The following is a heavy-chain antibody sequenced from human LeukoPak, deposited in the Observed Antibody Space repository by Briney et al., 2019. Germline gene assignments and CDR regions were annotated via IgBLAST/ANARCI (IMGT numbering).Heavy chain of an antibody. D-gene: IGHD2-2*01. Sequence: SETLSLTCTVSGGSISSGSYYWSWIRQPAGKGLEWIGRIYTSGSTNYNPSLKSRVTISVDTSKNQFSLKLSSVTAADTAVYYCARVVVVPAAMGGDAFDIWGQGTMVTVSS. CDR2: IYTSGST. CDR1: GGSISSGSYY. J-gene: IGHJ3*02. V-gene: IGHV4-61*02. CDR3: ARVVVVPAAMGGDAFDI.